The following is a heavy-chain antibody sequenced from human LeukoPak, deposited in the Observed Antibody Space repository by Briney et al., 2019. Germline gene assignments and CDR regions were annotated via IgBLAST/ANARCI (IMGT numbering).Heavy chain of an antibody. CDR3: ARLEGIVVVPAAITWFDP. J-gene: IGHJ5*02. CDR2: IYPGDSDT. V-gene: IGHV5-51*01. Sequence: GESLKISCKGSGYSFTSYWIDWVRQMPGKGLEWMGIIYPGDSDTRYSPSFQGQATISADKSISTAYLQWSSLKASDTAMYYCARLEGIVVVPAAITWFDPWGQGTLVTVSS. D-gene: IGHD2-2*01. CDR1: GYSFTSYW.